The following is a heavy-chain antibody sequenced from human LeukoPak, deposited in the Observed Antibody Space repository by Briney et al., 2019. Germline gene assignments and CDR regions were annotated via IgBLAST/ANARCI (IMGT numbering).Heavy chain of an antibody. CDR1: GYTFTSYG. CDR2: ISAYNGNT. CDR3: ARDTYYYDSSGYFDY. J-gene: IGHJ4*02. D-gene: IGHD3-22*01. V-gene: IGHV1-18*01. Sequence: ASVKVSCKASGYTFTSYGISWVRQAPGQGLEWMGWISAYNGNTNYAQKLRGRVTMTTDTSTGTAYMELRSLRSDDTAVYYCARDTYYYDSSGYFDYWGQGTLVTVSS.